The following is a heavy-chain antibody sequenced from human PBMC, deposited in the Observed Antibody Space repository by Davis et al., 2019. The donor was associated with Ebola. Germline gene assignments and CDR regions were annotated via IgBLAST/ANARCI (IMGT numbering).Heavy chain of an antibody. CDR1: GFTFRNYA. D-gene: IGHD3-3*01. V-gene: IGHV3-30*04. CDR3: ARAVFHEVLDY. CDR2: VSNSEREK. Sequence: GESLKISCAASGFTFRNYAMHWVRQAPGKGPEWVAVVSNSEREKFYADSVKGRFTISRDNSENTLYLQMNSLTADDTAVYYCARAVFHEVLDYWGQGTPVTVSP. J-gene: IGHJ4*02.